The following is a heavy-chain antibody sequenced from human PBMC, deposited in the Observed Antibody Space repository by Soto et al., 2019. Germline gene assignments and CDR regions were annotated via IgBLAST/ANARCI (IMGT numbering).Heavy chain of an antibody. Sequence: ETLSLTCTVSGDSISNYYWSWIRQPPGKGLEWIGYMYHSGTTNYNPSLKSRVTISIDTSKNQFSLRLSSVTAADTAVYYCARGRYYFDYWGQGALVTVSS. J-gene: IGHJ4*02. CDR1: GDSISNYY. CDR3: ARGRYYFDY. V-gene: IGHV4-59*13. CDR2: MYHSGTT.